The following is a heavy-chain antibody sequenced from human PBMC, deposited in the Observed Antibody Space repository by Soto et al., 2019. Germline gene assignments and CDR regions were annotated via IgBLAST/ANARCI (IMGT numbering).Heavy chain of an antibody. CDR2: ISTTSNSI. Sequence: SLRFSCAASGFTFGAFTLNCVRQAPGQGLEWVSSISTTSNSIDFPASLEGRFTISRDNARSSLYLQIHNLRADETAVYFCARGSITHLDYWGQGALVTVSS. CDR1: GFTFGAFT. CDR3: ARGSITHLDY. J-gene: IGHJ4*01. D-gene: IGHD1-20*01. V-gene: IGHV3-21*01.